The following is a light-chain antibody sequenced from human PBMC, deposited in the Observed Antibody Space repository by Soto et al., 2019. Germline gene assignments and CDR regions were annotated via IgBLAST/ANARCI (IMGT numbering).Light chain of an antibody. J-gene: IGKJ1*01. CDR2: DAS. CDR3: KQYYTLLRT. CDR1: QSVSRN. Sequence: VVMTQSPASLSVSPGERATLSCRASQSVSRNLAWYQQKLGQAPRLLIYDASTRAAGIPDRFSGSGSGTEFTLTITSLQSEDFVIYYCKQYYTLLRTFGQGKKVEIX. V-gene: IGKV3-15*01.